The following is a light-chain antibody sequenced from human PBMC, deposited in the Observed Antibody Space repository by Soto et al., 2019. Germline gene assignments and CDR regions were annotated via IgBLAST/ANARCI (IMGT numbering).Light chain of an antibody. CDR3: QSYDSSLNWV. V-gene: IGLV1-40*01. CDR2: GNS. J-gene: IGLJ3*02. Sequence: QSVLTQPPSVSGAPGQRVTISCTGSSSNIGAGYDVHWYQQLPGTAPKLLIYGNSNRPSGVPDRFSGSKSGTSASLAITGXXAXXXADYYCQSYDSSLNWVFGGGTKLTV. CDR1: SSNIGAGYD.